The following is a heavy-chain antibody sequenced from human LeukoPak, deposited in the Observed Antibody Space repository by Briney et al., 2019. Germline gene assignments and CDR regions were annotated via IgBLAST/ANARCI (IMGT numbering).Heavy chain of an antibody. CDR1: GLTFDNYA. D-gene: IGHD6-13*01. CDR2: ISGGGSST. J-gene: IGHJ5*02. CDR3: AKVLGSSSWYSLGS. V-gene: IGHV3-43*02. Sequence: GGSLRLSCAASGLTFDNYAMHRVRQAPGQGLEWVSLISGGGSSTSYADSVKGRFTISRDNNKGSLYLQMNSLTTEDTALYYCAKVLGSSSWYSLGSWGQGTLVTVSS.